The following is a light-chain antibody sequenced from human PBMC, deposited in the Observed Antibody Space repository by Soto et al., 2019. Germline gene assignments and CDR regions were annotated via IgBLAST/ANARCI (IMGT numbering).Light chain of an antibody. V-gene: IGKV1-5*03. CDR1: QSIGDW. Sequence: IHMTQSPSTLSASLGYIVTITCRASQSIGDWLAWYQQKPGKAPNLLIYKASSLESGVPSRFSGSGSGTEFTVTISSLQPQDFATYYSQQFNSYPWTFGQGSKVDI. CDR3: QQFNSYPWT. CDR2: KAS. J-gene: IGKJ1*01.